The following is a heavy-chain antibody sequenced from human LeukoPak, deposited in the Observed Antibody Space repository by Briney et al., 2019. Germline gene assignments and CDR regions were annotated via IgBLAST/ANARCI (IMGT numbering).Heavy chain of an antibody. Sequence: ASVKVSCKASGYTFTGYYMHWVRQAPGQGLEWMGWINPNSGGTNYAQKFQGRVTMTRDTAIRTAYMELSRLRSDDTAVYYCARDRGSSSSVYFDYWGQGTLVTVSS. CDR1: GYTFTGYY. J-gene: IGHJ4*02. D-gene: IGHD6-6*01. CDR2: INPNSGGT. V-gene: IGHV1-2*02. CDR3: ARDRGSSSSVYFDY.